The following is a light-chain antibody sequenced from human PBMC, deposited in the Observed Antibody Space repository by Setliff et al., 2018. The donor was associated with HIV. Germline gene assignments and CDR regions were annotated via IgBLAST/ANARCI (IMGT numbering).Light chain of an antibody. Sequence: QSVLTQPASVSGSPGQSITISCTGTSSDIGDYKFVSWYQQHPGRAPRLMIYDVNNRPSGVSDRFSGSKSGDTASLTISGLQPEDEADYYCASYTSGNTWMFGGGTKVTVL. CDR1: SSDIGDYKF. V-gene: IGLV2-14*03. CDR3: ASYTSGNTWM. J-gene: IGLJ3*02. CDR2: DVN.